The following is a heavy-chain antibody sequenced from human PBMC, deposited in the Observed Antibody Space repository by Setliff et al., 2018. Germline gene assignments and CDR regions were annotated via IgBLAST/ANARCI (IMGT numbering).Heavy chain of an antibody. Sequence: PGGSLRLSCSASGFIFNNFWMSWVRQAPGKGLEWVANINQRESAKLYVDSVKGRFTISRDNAENSLYLRMTSLRAEDTAVYYCARTDGTNLGYFDNWGQGTLVTVS. CDR1: GFIFNNFW. CDR3: ARTDGTNLGYFDN. CDR2: INQRESAK. V-gene: IGHV3-7*03. D-gene: IGHD2-8*01. J-gene: IGHJ4*02.